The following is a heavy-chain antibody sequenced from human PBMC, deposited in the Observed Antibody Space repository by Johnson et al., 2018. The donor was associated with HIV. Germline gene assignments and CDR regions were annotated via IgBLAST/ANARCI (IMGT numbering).Heavy chain of an antibody. CDR1: GFTFSSYD. Sequence: VQLVESGGGLIQPGGSLKLSSAASGFTFSSYDLPWVRQATGKGLEWVSGIGIAGDTNYQGSGKGRFSISREDAKNSLYLQMNSLRAGDTAMYYCARASYNRSSWTWDVFDIWGQGTMVTVSS. D-gene: IGHD6-13*01. V-gene: IGHV3-13*01. CDR2: IGIAGDT. J-gene: IGHJ3*02. CDR3: ARASYNRSSWTWDVFDI.